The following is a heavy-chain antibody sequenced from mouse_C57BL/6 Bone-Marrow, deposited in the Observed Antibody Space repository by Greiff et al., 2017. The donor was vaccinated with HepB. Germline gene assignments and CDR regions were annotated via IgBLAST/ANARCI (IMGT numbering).Heavy chain of an antibody. Sequence: EVKLQESGGDLVKPGGSLKLSCAASGFTFSSYGMSWVRQTPDKRLEWVATISSGGSYTSYPDSVKGRFTISRDNAKNTLYLQMSSLKSEDTAMYYCATTVVAYWYFDVWGTGTTVTVSS. CDR3: ATTVVAYWYFDV. V-gene: IGHV5-6*01. D-gene: IGHD1-1*01. J-gene: IGHJ1*03. CDR2: ISSGGSYT. CDR1: GFTFSSYG.